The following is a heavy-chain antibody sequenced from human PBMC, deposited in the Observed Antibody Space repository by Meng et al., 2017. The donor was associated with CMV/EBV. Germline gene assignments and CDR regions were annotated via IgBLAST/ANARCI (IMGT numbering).Heavy chain of an antibody. D-gene: IGHD6-13*01. Sequence: SETLSLTCTVSGYSISSGYYWGWIRQPPGKGLEWIGSIYHSGNTYYNPSLKSRVTISVDTSKNQFSLKLSSVTAADTAVYYCARVATGYSSSWAYGGMDVWGQGTTVTVSS. V-gene: IGHV4-38-2*02. CDR3: ARVATGYSSSWAYGGMDV. J-gene: IGHJ6*02. CDR2: IYHSGNT. CDR1: GYSISSGYY.